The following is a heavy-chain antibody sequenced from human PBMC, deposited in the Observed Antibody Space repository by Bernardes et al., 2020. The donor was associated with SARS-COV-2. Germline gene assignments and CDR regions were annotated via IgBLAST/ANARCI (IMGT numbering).Heavy chain of an antibody. CDR2: INHSGST. Sequence: SETLSLTCAVYGGSFSGYYWSWIRQPPGKGLEWIGEINHSGSTNYNPSLKSRVTISVDTSKNQFSLKLSSVTAADTAVYYCARGRRVATIPSGMDVWGQGTTVTVSS. J-gene: IGHJ6*02. D-gene: IGHD5-12*01. V-gene: IGHV4-34*01. CDR3: ARGRRVATIPSGMDV. CDR1: GGSFSGYY.